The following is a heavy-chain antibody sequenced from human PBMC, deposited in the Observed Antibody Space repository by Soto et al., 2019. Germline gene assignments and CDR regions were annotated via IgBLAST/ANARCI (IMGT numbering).Heavy chain of an antibody. D-gene: IGHD1-1*01. CDR1: GFTFSSYS. J-gene: IGHJ4*02. CDR2: ISSSSSTI. V-gene: IGHV3-48*01. CDR3: ARSSPWETGTWFVLGDY. Sequence: GGSLRLSCAASGFTFSSYSMNWVRQAPGKGLEWVSYISSSSSTIYYADSVKGRFTISRDNAKNSLYLQMNSLRAEDTAVYYCARSSPWETGTWFVLGDYWGQGTLVTVSS.